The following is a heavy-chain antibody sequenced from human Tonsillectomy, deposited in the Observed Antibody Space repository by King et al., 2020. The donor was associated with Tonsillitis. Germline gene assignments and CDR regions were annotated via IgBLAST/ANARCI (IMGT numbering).Heavy chain of an antibody. Sequence: VQLQQWGAGLLKPSETLSLTCAVYGVSFSGYYWSWIRQSPGRGLEWIGEINHSGSTNYNPSLKSRVTILADTSKNQFSLKLSSVTAADTAVYYCARSDYGDYFPFDYWGQGTLVTVSS. V-gene: IGHV4-34*01. D-gene: IGHD4-17*01. CDR2: INHSGST. CDR1: GVSFSGYY. CDR3: ARSDYGDYFPFDY. J-gene: IGHJ4*02.